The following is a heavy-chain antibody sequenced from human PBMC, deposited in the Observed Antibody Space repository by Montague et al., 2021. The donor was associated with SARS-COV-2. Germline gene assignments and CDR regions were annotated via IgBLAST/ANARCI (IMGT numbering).Heavy chain of an antibody. CDR2: IYYHGSA. CDR3: ATPSPKLTVVLG. Sequence: SETLSLTCTVSGGSISSSDYYWGCVRQPPGKGLEWIGSIYYHGSAYYNPSLKSRVIISVDTSRNQFSLEMTSVTAADTAVYYCATPSPKLTVVLGWGQGTLVTVSS. J-gene: IGHJ4*02. CDR1: GGSISSSDYY. V-gene: IGHV4-39*01. D-gene: IGHD4/OR15-4a*01.